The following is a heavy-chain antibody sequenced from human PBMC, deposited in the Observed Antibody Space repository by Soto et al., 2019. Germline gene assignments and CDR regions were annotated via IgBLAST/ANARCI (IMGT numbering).Heavy chain of an antibody. CDR2: IYYSGST. J-gene: IGHJ4*02. D-gene: IGHD3-3*01. V-gene: IGHV4-59*01. CDR1: GGSIRSYY. Sequence: SETLSLTCTVSGGSIRSYYWSWIRQPPGKGLEWIGYIYYSGSTNYNPPLKSRVTISVDTSKNQFSLKLSSVTAADTAVYYCARGSITIFGNYFDYWGQGTLVTVFS. CDR3: ARGSITIFGNYFDY.